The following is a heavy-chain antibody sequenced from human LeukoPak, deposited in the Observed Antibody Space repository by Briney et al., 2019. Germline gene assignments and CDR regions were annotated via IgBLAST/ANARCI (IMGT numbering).Heavy chain of an antibody. Sequence: SVKVSCKASGGTFSSYAISWVRQAPGQELEWMGGIILIFGTANYAQKFQGRVTITADESTSTAYMELSSLRSEDTAVYYCARAEGYCSSTSCLGAAAGPDLLPDYWGQGTLVTVSS. D-gene: IGHD2-2*01. CDR3: ARAEGYCSSTSCLGAAAGPDLLPDY. CDR2: IILIFGTA. CDR1: GGTFSSYA. V-gene: IGHV1-69*01. J-gene: IGHJ4*02.